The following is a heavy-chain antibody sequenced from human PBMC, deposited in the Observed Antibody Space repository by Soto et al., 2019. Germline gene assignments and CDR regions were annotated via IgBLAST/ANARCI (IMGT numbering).Heavy chain of an antibody. V-gene: IGHV1-46*01. J-gene: IGHJ4*02. CDR2: INPSSGSP. CDR1: GSTFSRSY. CDR3: ARGVVVKVYEMGGPDY. Sequence: QVQLVQSGAEVKKPGASVKVSCRTSGSTFSRSYMHWVRQAPGQVLEWMGIINPSSGSPNYAQKFLGRLTVTRDKSTSTVYMELNGLTSEDTAMYYCARGVVVKVYEMGGPDYWGQGTLVTVSS. D-gene: IGHD2-8*01.